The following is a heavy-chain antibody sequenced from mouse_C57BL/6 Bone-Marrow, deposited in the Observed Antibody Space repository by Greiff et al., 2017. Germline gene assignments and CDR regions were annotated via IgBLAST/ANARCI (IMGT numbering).Heavy chain of an antibody. J-gene: IGHJ4*01. CDR1: GFTFSDYY. CDR2: ISNGGGST. V-gene: IGHV5-12*01. Sequence: EVQEVESGGGLVQPGGSLKLSCAASGFTFSDYYMYWVRQTPEKRLEWVAYISNGGGSTYYPDTVKGRFTISRDNAKNTLYLQMSRLKSEDTAMYYCARHLYAMDYWGQGTSVTVSS. CDR3: ARHLYAMDY.